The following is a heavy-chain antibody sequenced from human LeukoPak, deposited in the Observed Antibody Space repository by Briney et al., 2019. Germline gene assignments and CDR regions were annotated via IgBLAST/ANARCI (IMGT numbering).Heavy chain of an antibody. J-gene: IGHJ5*02. CDR2: INHSGTT. D-gene: IGHD5-18*01. V-gene: IGHV4-34*01. CDR1: GGSFSGYY. CDR3: ARVDTAMSAFDP. Sequence: SETLSLTCAVYGGSFSGYYWSRIRQPPGKGLEWIGQINHSGTTNYNPSLKSRVTISVDTSKNQLSLKLSSVTAADTAVYYCARVDTAMSAFDPWGQGTLVTVSS.